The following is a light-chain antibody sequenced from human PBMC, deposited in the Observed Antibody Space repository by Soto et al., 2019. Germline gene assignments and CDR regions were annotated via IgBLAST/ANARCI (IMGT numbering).Light chain of an antibody. Sequence: QSALTQPPSVSGSPGQSVTISCTGTSSDVGGYNYVSWYQQLPGKAPKLMIYDVSKRPSGVPDRFSGSNSGNTASLTISGLQAEDEADYYCCSYAGTTHVFGTGNKLTVL. CDR3: CSYAGTTHV. V-gene: IGLV2-11*01. CDR1: SSDVGGYNY. J-gene: IGLJ1*01. CDR2: DVS.